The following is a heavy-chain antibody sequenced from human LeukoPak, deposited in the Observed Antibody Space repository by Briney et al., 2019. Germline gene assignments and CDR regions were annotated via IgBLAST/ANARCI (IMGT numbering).Heavy chain of an antibody. CDR3: VRGEGSGTYYGFDY. Sequence: GESLKISCETSGYTFTKFWVGWVRQTPGKGPEWLGMIYPDDSDTRYSPSFQGQVTMSVDKSISIVYLHWSSLKASDTAIYYCVRGEGSGTYYGFDYWGQGTVVSVVS. V-gene: IGHV5-51*01. CDR2: IYPDDSDT. D-gene: IGHD3-10*01. J-gene: IGHJ4*02. CDR1: GYTFTKFW.